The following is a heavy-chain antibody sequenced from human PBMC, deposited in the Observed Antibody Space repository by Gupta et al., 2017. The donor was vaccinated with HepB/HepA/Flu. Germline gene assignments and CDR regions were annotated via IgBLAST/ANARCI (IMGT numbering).Heavy chain of an antibody. D-gene: IGHD7-27*01. CDR2: IIPIFGTA. J-gene: IGHJ4*02. CDR3: ARSWGLPGYFDY. Sequence: QVPLVQSGAEVTKPGSSVKVSCKASGGTFSSYAISWVRQAPGQGLEWMGGIIPIFGTANYAQKFQGRVTITADKSTSTAYRELSSLRSEDTAVYYCARSWGLPGYFDYWGQGTLVTVSS. CDR1: GGTFSSYA. V-gene: IGHV1-69*06.